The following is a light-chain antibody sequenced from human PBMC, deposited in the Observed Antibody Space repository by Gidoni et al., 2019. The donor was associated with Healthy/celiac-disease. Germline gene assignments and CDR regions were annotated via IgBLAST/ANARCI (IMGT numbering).Light chain of an antibody. V-gene: IGKV3-11*01. CDR1: QRVSSY. J-gene: IGKJ2*01. CDR2: AAS. CDR3: QQRSNWPYT. Sequence: EIVLTQSPATLSLSPGERATLSCRASQRVSSYLAWYQQKPGQAPRLLIYAASNRATGIPARFRCSGSGTDFTLTISSLEPEDFAVYYCQQRSNWPYTFGQGTKLEIK.